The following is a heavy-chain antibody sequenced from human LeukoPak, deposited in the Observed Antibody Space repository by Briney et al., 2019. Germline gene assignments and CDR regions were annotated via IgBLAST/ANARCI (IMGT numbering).Heavy chain of an antibody. Sequence: SETLSLTCTVSGGSISSSSYYWGWIRQPPGKGLEWIGSIYYSGSTYYNPSLKSRVTISVDTSKNQFSLKLSSVTAADTAVYYCARATSEWLLLTYWGQGTLVTVSS. J-gene: IGHJ4*02. CDR2: IYYSGST. V-gene: IGHV4-39*07. D-gene: IGHD3-22*01. CDR1: GGSISSSSYY. CDR3: ARATSEWLLLTY.